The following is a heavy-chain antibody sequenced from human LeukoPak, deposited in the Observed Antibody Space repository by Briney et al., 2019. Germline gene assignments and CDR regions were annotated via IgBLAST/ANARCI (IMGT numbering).Heavy chain of an antibody. J-gene: IGHJ4*02. D-gene: IGHD3-22*01. Sequence: SETLSLTCAVYGGSFSGYYWSWIRQPPGKGLEWIGEINHSGSTNYNPSLKSRVTISVDTSKDQFSLKLSSVTAADTAVYYCARGWLLLLDYWGQGALVTVSS. CDR3: ARGWLLLLDY. CDR2: INHSGST. CDR1: GGSFSGYY. V-gene: IGHV4-34*01.